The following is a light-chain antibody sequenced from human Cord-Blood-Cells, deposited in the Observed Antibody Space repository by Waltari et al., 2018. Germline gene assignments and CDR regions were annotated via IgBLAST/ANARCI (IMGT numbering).Light chain of an antibody. V-gene: IGLV1-51*01. CDR3: GTWDSSLSAVV. Sequence: QSLLTQPPSASAAPGHKVTITCSGSSSNLWNNYLYWYQQLPGTAPKHLIYDNIKRPAGVPNRFTGSKSGTSATLGITGLQTEDEADYYCGTWDSSLSAVVFGGGTKLTVL. J-gene: IGLJ2*01. CDR1: SSNLWNNY. CDR2: DNI.